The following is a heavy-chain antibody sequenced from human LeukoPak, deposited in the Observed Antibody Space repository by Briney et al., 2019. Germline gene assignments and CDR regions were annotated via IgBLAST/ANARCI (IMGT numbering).Heavy chain of an antibody. CDR3: ARRGSIAVAGNDYYYGMDV. CDR2: IYPGDSDT. V-gene: IGHV5-51*01. J-gene: IGHJ6*02. CDR1: GYSFTSYW. Sequence: GESLKISCKGSGYSFTSYWIGRVRQMPGKGLEWMGTIYPGDSDTRYSPSFQGQVTISADKSISTAYLQWSSLKASDTAMYYCARRGSIAVAGNDYYYGMDVWGQGTTVTVSS. D-gene: IGHD6-19*01.